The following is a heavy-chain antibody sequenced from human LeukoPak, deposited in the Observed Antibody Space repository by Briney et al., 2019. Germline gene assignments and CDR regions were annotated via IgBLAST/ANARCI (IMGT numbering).Heavy chain of an antibody. D-gene: IGHD3-3*01. CDR3: ARGGSFWSGYSLFDP. CDR2: IWYDGNNK. Sequence: GGSLRLSCAASGFTFSSYGMHWVRQAPGKGLEWVAVIWYDGNNKYYADSVKGRFTISRDNSKNTLYLQMNSLRAEDTAVYYCARGGSFWSGYSLFDPWGQGTLVTVSS. CDR1: GFTFSSYG. V-gene: IGHV3-33*01. J-gene: IGHJ5*02.